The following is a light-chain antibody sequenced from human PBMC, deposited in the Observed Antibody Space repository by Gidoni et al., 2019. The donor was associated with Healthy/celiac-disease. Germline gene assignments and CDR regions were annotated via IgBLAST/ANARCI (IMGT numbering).Light chain of an antibody. CDR2: AAS. CDR1: QSISSY. CDR3: QQSYSTFMYT. J-gene: IGKJ2*01. Sequence: DIQMTQSPSSLSASVGDRVTITCRASQSISSYLNWCQQKPGKAPKLLIYAASSLQSGVPSRFSVSGSGTDFTLTISSLQPEDFATYYCQQSYSTFMYTFGQXTKLEIK. V-gene: IGKV1-39*01.